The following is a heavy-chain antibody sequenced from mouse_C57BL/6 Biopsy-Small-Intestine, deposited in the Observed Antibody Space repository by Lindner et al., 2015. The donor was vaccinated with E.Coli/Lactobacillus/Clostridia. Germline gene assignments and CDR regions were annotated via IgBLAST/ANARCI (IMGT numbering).Heavy chain of an antibody. Sequence: VQLQESGAERDEAWAVSEAFLQGVLATTFTGYWIEWVKAEAWTWALSGLERFYLEVVVLNYNEKFKGKATFTADTSSNTAYMQLSSLTTEDSAIYYCARSGWDPDYWGQGTTLTVSS. CDR3: ARSGWDPDY. V-gene: IGHV1-9*01. CDR1: ATTFTGYW. CDR2: FYLEVVVL. J-gene: IGHJ2*01. D-gene: IGHD3-1*01.